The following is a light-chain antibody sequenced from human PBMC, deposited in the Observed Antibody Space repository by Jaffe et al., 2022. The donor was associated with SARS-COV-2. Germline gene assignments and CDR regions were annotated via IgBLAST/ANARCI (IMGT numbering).Light chain of an antibody. CDR1: QSVSSD. J-gene: IGKJ1*01. CDR2: GAS. V-gene: IGKV3-15*01. CDR3: QQYNKWPRT. Sequence: EVVMMQSPATLSVSPGERVILSCRASQSVSSDLAWYQQKPGQSPRLVIYGASTRATGIPARFSGSGSGTDFSLTISSVQSEDLAVYFCQQYNKWPRTFGQGTKVEIK.